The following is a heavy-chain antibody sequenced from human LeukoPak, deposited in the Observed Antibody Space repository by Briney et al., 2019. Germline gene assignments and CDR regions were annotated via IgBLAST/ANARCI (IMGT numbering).Heavy chain of an antibody. D-gene: IGHD2-8*01. CDR2: ISYDGSNK. J-gene: IGHJ3*02. V-gene: IGHV3-30-3*01. CDR1: EFTFSSYA. Sequence: PGGSLRLSCAASEFTFSSYAMHWVRQAPGKGLGWVAVISYDGSNKYYADSVKGRFTISRDNSKNTLYLQMNSLRAEDTAVYYCATDLRVSGDAFDIWGQGTMVTVSS. CDR3: ATDLRVSGDAFDI.